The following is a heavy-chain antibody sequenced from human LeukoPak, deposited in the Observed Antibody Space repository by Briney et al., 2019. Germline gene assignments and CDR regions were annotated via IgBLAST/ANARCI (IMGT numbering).Heavy chain of an antibody. CDR2: MYDSTNI. V-gene: IGHV4-59*08. J-gene: IGHJ3*02. D-gene: IGHD3-16*02. CDR1: GGSISGYY. Sequence: SGTLCLSCTVSGGSISGYYCSCIARSARNGLEWSSDMYDSTNIRKNPSLKSPITMSVDTSKQQVSRKLRSVTVADMPVYYCARHDGRWAFDIWGHGTMVTVSS. CDR3: ARHDGRWAFDI.